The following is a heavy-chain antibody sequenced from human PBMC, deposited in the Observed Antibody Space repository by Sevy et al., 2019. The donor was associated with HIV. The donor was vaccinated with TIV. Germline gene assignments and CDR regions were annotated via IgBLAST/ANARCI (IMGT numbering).Heavy chain of an antibody. D-gene: IGHD4-4*01. CDR2: VSGSSGKT. Sequence: GGSLRLSCAASGFTFSNYALSWVRQAPGKGLEWVSAVSGSSGKTYYADSVKGRFTISRDTSNNTLFLHMNSLRAEDTAVYYCATHRRRDGYSYGAFDIWGQRTMVTVSS. CDR3: ATHRRRDGYSYGAFDI. J-gene: IGHJ3*02. CDR1: GFTFSNYA. V-gene: IGHV3-23*01.